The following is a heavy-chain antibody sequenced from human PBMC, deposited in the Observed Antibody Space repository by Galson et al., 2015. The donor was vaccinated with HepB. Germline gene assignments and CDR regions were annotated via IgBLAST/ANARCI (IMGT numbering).Heavy chain of an antibody. CDR1: RFTFKNYA. V-gene: IGHV3-23*01. D-gene: IGHD3-22*01. CDR2: ISGSGART. Sequence: SLRLSCAASRFTFKNYAMSWVRQAPGKGLEWISAISGSGARTYYADSVKGRATISRDDSKNTLYLQMDYLRDEDTALYYCAKDLYYDTNDYINLAFDIWGQGTMVTVSS. CDR3: AKDLYYDTNDYINLAFDI. J-gene: IGHJ3*02.